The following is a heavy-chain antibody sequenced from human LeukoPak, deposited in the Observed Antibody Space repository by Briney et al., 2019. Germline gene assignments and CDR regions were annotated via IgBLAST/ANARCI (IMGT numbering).Heavy chain of an antibody. CDR3: AIGVDYGEDY. CDR1: GGSISSYY. D-gene: IGHD4/OR15-4a*01. J-gene: IGHJ4*02. Sequence: SETLSLTCTVSGGSISSYYWSWIRQPPGKGLEGIGYIYYSGSTNYNPSLESRVNISVDTSKNQFSLKLSSVTAADTAVYYCAIGVDYGEDYWGQGTLVTVSS. V-gene: IGHV4-59*01. CDR2: IYYSGST.